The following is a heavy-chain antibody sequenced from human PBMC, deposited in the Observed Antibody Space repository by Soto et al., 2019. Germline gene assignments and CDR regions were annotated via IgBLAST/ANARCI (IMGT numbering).Heavy chain of an antibody. CDR1: GYTFTSYG. J-gene: IGHJ5*02. Sequence: GASVKVSCKASGYTFTSYGISWVRQAPGQGLEWMGWISAYNGNTNYAQKLQGRVTMTTDTSTSTAYMELRSLRSDDTAVYYCARGHRFYDFWSGTLNWFAPWGQGTLVTVSS. CDR3: ARGHRFYDFWSGTLNWFAP. V-gene: IGHV1-18*01. CDR2: ISAYNGNT. D-gene: IGHD3-3*01.